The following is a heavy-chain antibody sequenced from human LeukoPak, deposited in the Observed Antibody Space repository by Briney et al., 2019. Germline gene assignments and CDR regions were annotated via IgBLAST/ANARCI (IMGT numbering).Heavy chain of an antibody. CDR2: IYSGGST. D-gene: IGHD4-23*01. J-gene: IGHJ6*02. CDR3: ARAGKGDYYYYYGMDV. V-gene: IGHV3-66*01. Sequence: GGSLRLSCAASGFTVTSNYMSWVRQAPGKGLEWVSVIYSGGSTYYADSVKGRFTISRDNSKNTLYLQMNSLRAEDTAVYYCARAGKGDYYYYYGMDVWGQGTTVTVSS. CDR1: GFTVTSNY.